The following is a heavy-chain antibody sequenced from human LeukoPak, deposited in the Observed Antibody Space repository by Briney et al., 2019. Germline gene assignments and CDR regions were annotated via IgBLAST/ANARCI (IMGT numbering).Heavy chain of an antibody. D-gene: IGHD2-21*02. CDR3: AKDAESCGGSDCPRWFDP. J-gene: IGHJ5*02. Sequence: SETLSLTCTVSGGSIGSYYWSWIRQPPGKGLEWIGYIDYSGRTNYNPSLKSRVTISVDTSKNQFSLKLSSVTAAETALYYCAKDAESCGGSDCPRWFDPWGQGTLVTV. CDR2: IDYSGRT. CDR1: GGSIGSYY. V-gene: IGHV4-59*01.